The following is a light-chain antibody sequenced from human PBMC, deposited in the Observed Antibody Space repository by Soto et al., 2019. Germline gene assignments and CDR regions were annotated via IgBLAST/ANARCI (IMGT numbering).Light chain of an antibody. V-gene: IGKV1-5*01. CDR2: AAS. CDR1: QSISSW. Sequence: IQETQTPSTLSASVGGRVTITCRASQSISSWLAWYQQKPGKAPKLLIYAASSLQSGVPSRFSGSESGTDLTISISSLQPDDVETYNGQQYNSDAWTVARGTKGDIK. CDR3: QQYNSDAWT. J-gene: IGKJ1*01.